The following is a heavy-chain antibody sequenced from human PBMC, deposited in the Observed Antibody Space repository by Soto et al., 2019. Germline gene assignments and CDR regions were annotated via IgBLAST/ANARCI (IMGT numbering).Heavy chain of an antibody. V-gene: IGHV2-5*02. D-gene: IGHD1-1*01. J-gene: IGHJ5*02. CDR3: AHGRVPNWFDP. Sequence: QITLKESGPTLVKPTQTLTLTCTFSGFSLSTSGVGVGWIRQPPGKALEWLALLYWDDDKRYSPSLKSRLTITRDTSTNRVVLTLPHIDPVDTATCSRAHGRVPNWFDPWGQGTLVAVSS. CDR2: LYWDDDK. CDR1: GFSLSTSGVG.